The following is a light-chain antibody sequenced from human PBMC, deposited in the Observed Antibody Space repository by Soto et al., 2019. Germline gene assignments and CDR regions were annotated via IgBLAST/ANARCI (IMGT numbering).Light chain of an antibody. J-gene: IGKJ4*01. CDR1: QSVSSSY. V-gene: IGKV3-20*01. Sequence: EIVLTQSPGTLSLSPGERATLSCRASQSVSSSYLAWYQQKPGQAPRLIIYGASSRATGIPDRFSGSGSGTDFTLTISRLEPEDFAVYYCQQYGSSPLLTFGGGTKVDIK. CDR2: GAS. CDR3: QQYGSSPLLT.